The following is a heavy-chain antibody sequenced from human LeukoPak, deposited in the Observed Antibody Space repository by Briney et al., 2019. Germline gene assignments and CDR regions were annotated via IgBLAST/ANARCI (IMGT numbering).Heavy chain of an antibody. Sequence: GGSLRLSCAASGFTFSSYDMHWVRQATGKGLEWVSAIGTAGDTYYPGSVKGRFTISRDDAKNLLFLQMNTLRADDSALYYCTRDLRIGVAGIGYWGQGTRVTVSS. D-gene: IGHD6-19*01. J-gene: IGHJ4*02. CDR3: TRDLRIGVAGIGY. V-gene: IGHV3-13*01. CDR1: GFTFSSYD. CDR2: IGTAGDT.